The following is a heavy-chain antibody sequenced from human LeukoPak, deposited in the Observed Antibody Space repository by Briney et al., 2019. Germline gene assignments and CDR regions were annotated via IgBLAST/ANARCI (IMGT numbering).Heavy chain of an antibody. CDR1: GYTFTSYA. J-gene: IGHJ4*02. CDR3: ARGLQPITIAEGY. D-gene: IGHD3-9*01. V-gene: IGHV1-18*01. Sequence: ASVKVSCKASGYTFTSYAMHWVRQAPGQRLEWMGWISAYNGNTNYAQKLQGRVTMTTDTSTSTAYMELRSLRSDDTAVYYCARGLQPITIAEGYWGQGTLVTVSS. CDR2: ISAYNGNT.